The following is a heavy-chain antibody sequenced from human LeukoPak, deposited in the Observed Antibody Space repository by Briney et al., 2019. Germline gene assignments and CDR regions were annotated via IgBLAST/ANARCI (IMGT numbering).Heavy chain of an antibody. CDR1: GGAFSGYY. V-gene: IGHV4-34*01. D-gene: IGHD2-2*01. Sequence: SETLSLTCAVYGGAFSGYYWSWIRPPPGEGLEWIGEINHSGSTNYNPSLKSRVTISVDTSKNQFSLKLSSVTAADTAVYYCARRAVVVPAAMYFDYWGQGTLVTVSS. CDR3: ARRAVVVPAAMYFDY. CDR2: INHSGST. J-gene: IGHJ4*02.